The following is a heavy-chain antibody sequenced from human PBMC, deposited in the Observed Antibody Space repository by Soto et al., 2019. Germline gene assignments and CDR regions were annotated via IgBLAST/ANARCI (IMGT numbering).Heavy chain of an antibody. D-gene: IGHD2-15*01. CDR3: ARDGDYGGSDLNYGMDV. CDR2: ISYDGSNK. V-gene: IGHV3-30-3*01. Sequence: QVQLVESGGGVVQPGRSLRLSCAASGFTFSSYAMHWVRQAPGKGLEWVAVISYDGSNKYYADSVKGRFTISRDNSKNTLYLQMNSLRAEDTAVYYCARDGDYGGSDLNYGMDVW. J-gene: IGHJ6*01. CDR1: GFTFSSYA.